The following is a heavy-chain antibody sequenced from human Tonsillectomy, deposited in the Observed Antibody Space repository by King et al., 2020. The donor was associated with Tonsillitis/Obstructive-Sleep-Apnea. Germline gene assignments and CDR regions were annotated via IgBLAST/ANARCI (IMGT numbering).Heavy chain of an antibody. CDR2: ISWNSGSI. D-gene: IGHD6-19*01. CDR3: AKDLIIAVSGTPGDAFDI. Sequence: VQLVESGGGLVQPGRSLRLSCVASGFTFDDYAMYWVRQAPGKGLEWVSGISWNSGSIAYADSVKGRFTISRDNAKNSLYLQMKSLRAEDTALYYCAKDLIIAVSGTPGDAFDIWGQGTMVTV. CDR1: GFTFDDYA. V-gene: IGHV3-9*01. J-gene: IGHJ3*02.